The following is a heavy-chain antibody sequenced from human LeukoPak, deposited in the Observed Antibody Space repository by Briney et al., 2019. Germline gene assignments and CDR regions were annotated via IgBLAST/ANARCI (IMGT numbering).Heavy chain of an antibody. CDR2: IIPIFGTA. V-gene: IGHV1-69*05. Sequence: ASVKVSCKASGGTFSSYAISWVRQAPGQGLEWMGGIIPIFGTANYAQKFQGRVTITTDESTSTAYMELSSLRSEDTAVYYCARDAEHCSSTSCYRGYFDYWGRGTLVTVSS. CDR3: ARDAEHCSSTSCYRGYFDY. D-gene: IGHD2-2*02. CDR1: GGTFSSYA. J-gene: IGHJ4*02.